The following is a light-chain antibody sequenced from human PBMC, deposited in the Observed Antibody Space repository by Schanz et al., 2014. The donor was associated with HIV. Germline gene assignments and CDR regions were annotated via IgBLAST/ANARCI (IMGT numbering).Light chain of an antibody. V-gene: IGKV3D-15*01. J-gene: IGKJ1*01. CDR1: QSVGSV. CDR2: DAS. CDR3: QHYNNWLRT. Sequence: EIVLTQSPGTLSLSPGERATLSCRASQSVGSVLAWYQQKPGQAPRLLIYDASNRATGIPARFSGSGSGTEFTLTISSLQSEDFAVYYCQHYNNWLRTFGQGTKVEIK.